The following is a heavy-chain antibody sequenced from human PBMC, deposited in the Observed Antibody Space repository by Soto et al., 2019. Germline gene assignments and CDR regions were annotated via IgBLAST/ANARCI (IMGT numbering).Heavy chain of an antibody. V-gene: IGHV1-69*01. Sequence: QVQLVQSGAEVKKPGSSVKVSCKASGGTFSSYAISWVRQAPGQGLEWMGGIIPIFGTANYAQKFQGRVTITADESTSTAYMELSSLRSEDTAVYYCARVPPTPGYDYGESYYYGMDVWGQGTTVTVSS. CDR2: IIPIFGTA. CDR1: GGTFSSYA. J-gene: IGHJ6*02. D-gene: IGHD4-17*01. CDR3: ARVPPTPGYDYGESYYYGMDV.